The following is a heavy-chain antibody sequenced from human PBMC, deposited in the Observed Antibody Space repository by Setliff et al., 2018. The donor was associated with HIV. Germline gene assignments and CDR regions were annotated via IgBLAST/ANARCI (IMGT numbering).Heavy chain of an antibody. CDR2: IFYTGST. Sequence: SETLSLTCSVSGDSIISDTYHWGWIRQPPGKGPEWIASIFYTGSTFYTSSLKSRVRISMDKPKNQFSLELTSVTTEDTAVFYCARQTRNRYDVFTGYSVLWGQGILVTVSS. CDR3: ARQTRNRYDVFTGYSVL. CDR1: GDSIISDTYH. J-gene: IGHJ4*02. V-gene: IGHV4-39*01. D-gene: IGHD3-9*01.